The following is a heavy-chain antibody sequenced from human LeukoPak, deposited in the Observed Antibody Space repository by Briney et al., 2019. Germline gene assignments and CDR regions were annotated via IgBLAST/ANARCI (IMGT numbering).Heavy chain of an antibody. D-gene: IGHD3-3*01. J-gene: IGHJ5*02. CDR1: GYTFTSYY. Sequence: ASVKVSCKASGYTFTSYYMYWVRRAPGQGLEWMGIINPSGDNTNYAQKFQGRVTMTRDMSTTTVYMELSSLRSEDTAVYYCARGPHRRTYDRDNWFDPWGQGTLVTVSS. CDR3: ARGPHRRTYDRDNWFDP. CDR2: INPSGDNT. V-gene: IGHV1-46*01.